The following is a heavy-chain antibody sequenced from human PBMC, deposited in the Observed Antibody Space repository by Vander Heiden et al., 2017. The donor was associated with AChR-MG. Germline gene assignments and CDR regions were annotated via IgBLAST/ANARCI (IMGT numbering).Heavy chain of an antibody. CDR3: AAGYSSGWYVGSFDY. D-gene: IGHD6-19*01. Sequence: EVQLLESGGGLVQPGGSLRLPCSASGFPFSGYAMSWVRQAPGKGLEWVSAISGSGGSTYYADSVKGRFTISRDNSKNTLYLQMNSLRAEDTAVYYCAAGYSSGWYVGSFDYWGQGTLVTVSS. V-gene: IGHV3-23*01. J-gene: IGHJ4*02. CDR2: ISGSGGST. CDR1: GFPFSGYA.